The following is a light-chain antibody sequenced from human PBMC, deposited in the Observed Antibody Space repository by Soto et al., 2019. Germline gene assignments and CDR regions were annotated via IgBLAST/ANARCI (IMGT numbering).Light chain of an antibody. CDR2: DVS. J-gene: IGLJ1*01. CDR1: SSDVGGYNY. V-gene: IGLV2-11*01. Sequence: QSALTQPRSVSGSPGQSVTISCTGTSSDVGGYNYVSWYQQHPGKAPKLMIYDVSKRPSGVPDRFSGSKSGNTASLTISGLLAEDEADYYCCSYAGSYISELFGTGTKVTVL. CDR3: CSYAGSYISEL.